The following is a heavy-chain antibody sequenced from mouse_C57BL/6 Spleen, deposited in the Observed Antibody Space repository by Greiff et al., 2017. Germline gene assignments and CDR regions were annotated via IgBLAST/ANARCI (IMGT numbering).Heavy chain of an antibody. CDR3: ARERLPFDY. Sequence: QVQLQQPGAELVRPGTSVKLSCKASGYTFTSYWMHWVKQRPGQGLEWIGVIDPSDSYTNYNQKFKGKATLTVDTSSSTAYMQLSSLTSEDSAVYYCARERLPFDYWGQGTTLTVSS. CDR2: IDPSDSYT. J-gene: IGHJ2*01. D-gene: IGHD2-4*01. V-gene: IGHV1-59*01. CDR1: GYTFTSYW.